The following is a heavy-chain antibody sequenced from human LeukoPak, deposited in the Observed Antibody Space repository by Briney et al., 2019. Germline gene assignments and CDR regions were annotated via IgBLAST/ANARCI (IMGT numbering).Heavy chain of an antibody. V-gene: IGHV3-73*01. CDR1: GFTFSDSA. CDR2: IRGKANSYAT. D-gene: IGHD3-10*01. CDR3: TRRSGSYYNDFDY. J-gene: IGHJ4*02. Sequence: GGSLRLSCAASGFTFSDSAMHWVRQASGKGLEWVGRIRGKANSYATAYAASVKGRFTISRDDSKNTAYLQMNSLKTEDTAVYYCTRRSGSYYNDFDYWGQGTLVTVSS.